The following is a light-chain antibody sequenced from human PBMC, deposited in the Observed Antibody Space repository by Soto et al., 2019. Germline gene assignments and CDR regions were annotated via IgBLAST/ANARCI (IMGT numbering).Light chain of an antibody. CDR1: QSVSSYY. J-gene: IGKJ1*01. CDR2: AAS. V-gene: IGKV3-20*01. Sequence: EIVLTQSPGTLSLSPGERASLSCRAGQSVSSYYLAWYQQKPGQAPRLLIYAASSRATGIPDRFSGGGSGTDFTLTISRLEPEDFAVYYCQQCGSSPWTFGQGTKVDIK. CDR3: QQCGSSPWT.